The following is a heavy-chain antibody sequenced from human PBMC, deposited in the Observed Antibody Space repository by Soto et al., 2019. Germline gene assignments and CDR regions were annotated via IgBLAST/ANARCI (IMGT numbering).Heavy chain of an antibody. CDR2: IYYSGST. J-gene: IGHJ6*02. V-gene: IGHV4-59*01. CDR1: GGSISSYY. D-gene: IGHD3-10*01. Sequence: PSETLSLTCTVSGGSISSYYWSWIRQPPGKGLEWIGYIYYSGSTNYNPSLKSRVTISVDTSKNQFSLKLSSVTAADTAVYYCVRDNYYDSGSATMDVWGQGTTVTVSS. CDR3: VRDNYYDSGSATMDV.